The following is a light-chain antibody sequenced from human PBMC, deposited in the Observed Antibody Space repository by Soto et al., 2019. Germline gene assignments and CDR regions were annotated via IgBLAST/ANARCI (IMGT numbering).Light chain of an antibody. J-gene: IGKJ1*01. CDR2: KAS. CDR3: QHYNSYSEA. Sequence: DIQMTQSPSTLSGSVGDRVTITCRASQTISSWLAWYQQKPGKAPKLLIYKASTLKSGVPSRFSGSGSGTEFTLTISSLQSDDVAPYYCQHYNSYSEAFGQGTKVDIK. CDR1: QTISSW. V-gene: IGKV1-5*03.